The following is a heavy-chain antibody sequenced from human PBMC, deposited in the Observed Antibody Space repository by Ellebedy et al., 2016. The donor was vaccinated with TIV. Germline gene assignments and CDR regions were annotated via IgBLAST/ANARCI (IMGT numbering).Heavy chain of an antibody. CDR1: GGSFSGYY. V-gene: IGHV4-34*01. CDR2: INHSGST. CDR3: ARVNLGAVPGDGYYYGMDV. D-gene: IGHD6-19*01. J-gene: IGHJ6*02. Sequence: MPGGSLRLSCAVYGGSFSGYYWSWIRQPPGKGLEWIGEINHSGSTNYNPSLKSRVTVSVDTSKNQFSLKLNSVTAADTAVYYCARVNLGAVPGDGYYYGMDVWGQGTTVTVSS.